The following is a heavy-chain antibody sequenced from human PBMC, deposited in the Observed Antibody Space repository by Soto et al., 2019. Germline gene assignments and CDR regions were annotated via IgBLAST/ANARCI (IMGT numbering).Heavy chain of an antibody. CDR3: AKDESGTTVTTGGVY. Sequence: PGGSLRLSCAASGFTFSSYAMSWVRQPPGKGLEWFSAISGSGGSTYYADSVKGRFTISRDNSKNTLYLQMNSLRAEDTAVYYCAKDESGTTVTTGGVYWGQGTLVTVSS. V-gene: IGHV3-23*01. CDR2: ISGSGGST. D-gene: IGHD4-17*01. CDR1: GFTFSSYA. J-gene: IGHJ4*02.